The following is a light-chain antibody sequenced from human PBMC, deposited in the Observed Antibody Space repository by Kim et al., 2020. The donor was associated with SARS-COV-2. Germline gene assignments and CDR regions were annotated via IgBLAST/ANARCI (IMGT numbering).Light chain of an antibody. CDR1: RLGNKY. CDR2: QDT. Sequence: SVSPGQTASITCSGDRLGNKYVVWYQQKPGQSPVVVIYQDTQRPSGIPERFSGSNSGNTATLTISGTQAMDEADYYCQAWDSTTTVFGGGTQLTVL. J-gene: IGLJ2*01. V-gene: IGLV3-1*01. CDR3: QAWDSTTTV.